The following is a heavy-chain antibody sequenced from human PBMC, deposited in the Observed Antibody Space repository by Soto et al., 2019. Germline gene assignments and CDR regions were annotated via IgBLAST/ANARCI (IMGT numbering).Heavy chain of an antibody. CDR3: AREVQVHTPAFVY. V-gene: IGHV1-69*01. J-gene: IGHJ4*02. CDR2: ISPMFGAA. D-gene: IGHD3-10*01. Sequence: QVQLVQSGAEMKKPGSSVKVSCQSSGGTFNTYAMNWVRQAPGQGPEWMGDISPMFGAANSAPKFQGRVTITAEESTGTSYMQLSSLTSEDTALYFCAREVQVHTPAFVYWGQGTLVTVSS. CDR1: GGTFNTYA.